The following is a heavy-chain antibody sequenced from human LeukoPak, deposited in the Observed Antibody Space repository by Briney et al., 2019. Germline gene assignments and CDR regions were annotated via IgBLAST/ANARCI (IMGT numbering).Heavy chain of an antibody. CDR3: AKNRALHEIDY. J-gene: IGHJ4*02. CDR2: ISGSGSST. Sequence: PGGSLRLSCAASEFAFSTYAMSWVRQAPGKGLEWVSGISGSGSSTYYADSVKGRFTISRDNSKNTLYLQMNSLIAGDTAIYYCAKNRALHEIDYWGQGTLVTVSS. V-gene: IGHV3-23*01. CDR1: EFAFSTYA. D-gene: IGHD2-21*01.